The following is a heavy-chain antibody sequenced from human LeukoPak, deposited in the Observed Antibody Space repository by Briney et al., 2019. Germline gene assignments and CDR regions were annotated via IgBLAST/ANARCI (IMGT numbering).Heavy chain of an antibody. V-gene: IGHV1-69*04. J-gene: IGHJ4*02. D-gene: IGHD2-2*01. Sequence: SVKVSCKTSENTFTTYDFNWVRQAPGQGLEWMGRIIPILGIANYAQKFQGRVTITADKSTSTAYMELSSLRSEDTAVYYCARARGECSSTSCYRGGRVALSWGQGTLVTVSS. CDR1: ENTFTTYD. CDR2: IIPILGIA. CDR3: ARARGECSSTSCYRGGRVALS.